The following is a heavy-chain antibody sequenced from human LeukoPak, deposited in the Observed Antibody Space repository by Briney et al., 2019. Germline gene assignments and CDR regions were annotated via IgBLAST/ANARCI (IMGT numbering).Heavy chain of an antibody. D-gene: IGHD5-24*01. CDR2: ITPSGGT. CDR3: ARDRYGDGFAHFDY. Sequence: ASVKVSCKASGYTFTSYAMHWVRQAPGQALEWMGCITPSGGTNYPQKFQGRVAITRDTSITTAYMDLSRLTSDDTAVYYCARDRYGDGFAHFDYWGQGALVTVSS. CDR1: GYTFTSYA. J-gene: IGHJ4*02. V-gene: IGHV1-2*02.